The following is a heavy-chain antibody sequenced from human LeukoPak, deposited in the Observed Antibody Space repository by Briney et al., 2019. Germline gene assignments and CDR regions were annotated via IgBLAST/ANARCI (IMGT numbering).Heavy chain of an antibody. CDR1: GGTFSSYA. V-gene: IGHV1-69*13. CDR2: IIPIFGTA. D-gene: IGHD6-19*01. J-gene: IGHJ4*02. Sequence: SVKVSCKASGGTFSSYAISWVRQAPGQGLEWMGGIIPIFGTANYAQKFQGRVTITADESTSTAYMELSGLRSEDTAVYYCARVQGSSGWYYFDYWGQGTLVTVSS. CDR3: ARVQGSSGWYYFDY.